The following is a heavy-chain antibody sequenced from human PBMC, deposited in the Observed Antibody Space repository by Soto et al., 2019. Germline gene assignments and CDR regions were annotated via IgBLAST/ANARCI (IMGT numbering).Heavy chain of an antibody. CDR1: GGSISSGDYY. J-gene: IGHJ4*02. V-gene: IGHV4-30-4*01. D-gene: IGHD5-12*01. CDR2: IYYSGST. Sequence: QVQLQESGPGLVKPSQTLSLTCTVSGGSISSGDYYWSWIRQPPGKGLEWIGYIYYSGSTYYNPSLKSRVTISVDTSKNQFSLKLSSVTAADTAVYCCARVEMATTYEFDYWGQGTLVTVSS. CDR3: ARVEMATTYEFDY.